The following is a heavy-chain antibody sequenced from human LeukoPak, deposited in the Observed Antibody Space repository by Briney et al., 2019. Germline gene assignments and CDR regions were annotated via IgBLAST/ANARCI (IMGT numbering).Heavy chain of an antibody. V-gene: IGHV3-30-3*01. CDR3: ARAGRLPHPQYYFDS. Sequence: PGRSLRLSCAASGFTFSSYAMHWVRQAPGKGLEWVAVISYDGSNKYYADSVKGRFTISRDNAKNSLYLQLNSLRAEDTAMYYCARAGRLPHPQYYFDSWGQGTLVTVSS. CDR2: ISYDGSNK. J-gene: IGHJ4*02. CDR1: GFTFSSYA. D-gene: IGHD4-11*01.